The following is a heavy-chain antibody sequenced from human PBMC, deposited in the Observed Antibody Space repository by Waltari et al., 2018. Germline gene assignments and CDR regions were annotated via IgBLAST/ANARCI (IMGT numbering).Heavy chain of an antibody. J-gene: IGHJ4*02. CDR3: ASDSSGYNFPFDY. V-gene: IGHV4-59*01. D-gene: IGHD3-22*01. CDR2: VYYSGST. Sequence: HLQESGPGLVKTSETLSLTCTVSGGSTRSYHWSWIRQAPGKGLEWIGYVYYSGSTDYNPSLKSRVTMSVDSSKSQFSLNLTSVTAADTAVYYCASDSSGYNFPFDYWGQGILVTVSS. CDR1: GGSTRSYH.